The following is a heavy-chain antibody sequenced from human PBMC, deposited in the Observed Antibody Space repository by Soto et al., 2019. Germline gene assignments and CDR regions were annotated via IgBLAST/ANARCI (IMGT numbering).Heavy chain of an antibody. D-gene: IGHD3-3*01. CDR1: GGSFSDYF. Sequence: PSETLSLTCAVYGGSFSDYFWAWIRQPPGKGLEWIGEINHGGSTDYNPSLKSRVAISADTPKNQFSLRLTSVTTADTAVYYCARISTYSDFWTDYYPDVWGQGTTVTVSS. J-gene: IGHJ6*02. CDR2: INHGGST. CDR3: ARISTYSDFWTDYYPDV. V-gene: IGHV4-34*01.